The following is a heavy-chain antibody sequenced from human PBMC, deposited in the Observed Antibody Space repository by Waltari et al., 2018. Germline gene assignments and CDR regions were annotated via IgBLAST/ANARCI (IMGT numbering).Heavy chain of an antibody. CDR1: GGTFSSYA. Sequence: QVQLVQSGAEVKKPGSSVKVSCKASGGTFSSYAISWVRQAPGKGLEWMGGIIPIVGKANYAQQFQGRVTITADESTSTAYMELSSLGSEDTAVYYCADGGNPYNWFDPWGQGTLVTVSS. D-gene: IGHD2-15*01. V-gene: IGHV1-69*12. J-gene: IGHJ5*02. CDR2: IIPIVGKA. CDR3: ADGGNPYNWFDP.